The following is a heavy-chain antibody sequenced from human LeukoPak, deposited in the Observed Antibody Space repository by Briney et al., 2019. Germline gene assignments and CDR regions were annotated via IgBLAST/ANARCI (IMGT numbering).Heavy chain of an antibody. D-gene: IGHD3-22*01. J-gene: IGHJ4*02. V-gene: IGHV4-59*05. Sequence: SETLSLTCTVSGGSISSYYWSWIRQPPGKGLEWIGSIYYSGSTYYNPSLKSRVTIPVDTSKNQFSLKLSSVTAADTAVYYCARSPGRNYYDSSGYVDYWGQGTLVTVSS. CDR1: GGSISSYY. CDR3: ARSPGRNYYDSSGYVDY. CDR2: IYYSGST.